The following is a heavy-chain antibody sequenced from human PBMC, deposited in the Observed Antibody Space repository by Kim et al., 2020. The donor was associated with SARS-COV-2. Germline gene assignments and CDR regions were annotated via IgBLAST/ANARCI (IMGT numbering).Heavy chain of an antibody. D-gene: IGHD1-7*01. V-gene: IGHV7-4-1*02. J-gene: IGHJ4*02. CDR2: INTNTGNP. CDR3: ARGLKYNWNYVGKIPSY. CDR1: GYTFTSYA. Sequence: ASVKVSCKASGYTFTSYAMNWVRQAPGQGLEWMGWINTNTGNPTYAQGFTGRFVFSLDTSVSTAYLQISSLKAEDTAVYYCARGLKYNWNYVGKIPSYWGQETLVTVSS.